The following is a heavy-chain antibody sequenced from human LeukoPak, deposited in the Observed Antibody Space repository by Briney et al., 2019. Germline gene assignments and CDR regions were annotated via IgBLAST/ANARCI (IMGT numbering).Heavy chain of an antibody. CDR3: ARVAHYGDADY. D-gene: IGHD4-17*01. CDR1: GGTFSSYA. CDR2: IIPIFGTA. Sequence: SVKVSCKASGGTFSSYAISWVRQAPGQGLEWMGGIIPIFGTANYAQKFQGRVTITADESTSTAYMELSSLRSEGTAVYYFARVAHYGDADYWGQGTLVTVSS. V-gene: IGHV1-69*13. J-gene: IGHJ4*02.